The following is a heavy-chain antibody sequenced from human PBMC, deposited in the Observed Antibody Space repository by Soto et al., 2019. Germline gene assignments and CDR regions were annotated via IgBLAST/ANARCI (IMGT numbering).Heavy chain of an antibody. CDR2: IIPIFGTT. Sequence: QVPLMQSGAEVKKPGSSVKVSCKASGGTFGSDAITWVRQAPGQGLEWVGRIIPIFGTTNYAQNLQGRVTISADKSTLTSYMELHSLTSDDTALYYCASDRTDSGYYTNWLDPWGQGTQVTVSS. CDR1: GGTFGSDA. J-gene: IGHJ5*02. CDR3: ASDRTDSGYYTNWLDP. V-gene: IGHV1-69*06. D-gene: IGHD3-22*01.